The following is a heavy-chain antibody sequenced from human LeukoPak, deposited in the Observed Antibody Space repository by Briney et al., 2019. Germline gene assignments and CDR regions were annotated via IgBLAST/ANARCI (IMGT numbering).Heavy chain of an antibody. V-gene: IGHV3-74*01. Sequence: PGGSLRLSCGASGFPFSRYWMNWVRQGPGTGLVWVARISIDGTITTYADSVEGRFTISRDNAKNTLYLQMNSLRADDTAVYYCARDYHGDWLDPWGQGTLVTVSS. CDR3: ARDYHGDWLDP. CDR2: ISIDGTIT. D-gene: IGHD4-17*01. CDR1: GFPFSRYW. J-gene: IGHJ5*02.